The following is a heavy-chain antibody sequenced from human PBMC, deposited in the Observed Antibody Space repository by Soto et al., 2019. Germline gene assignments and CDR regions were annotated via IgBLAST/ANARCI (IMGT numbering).Heavy chain of an antibody. CDR3: ARVAVAGLYYYSGMDV. J-gene: IGHJ6*04. Sequence: GASVKVSCKASGYTFTGYYMHWVRQAPGQGLEWMGWINPNSGGTNYAQKFQGRVTMTRDTSISTAYMELGRLRSDDTAVYYCARVAVAGLYYYSGMDVWGKGTTATVSS. D-gene: IGHD6-19*01. CDR2: INPNSGGT. V-gene: IGHV1-2*02. CDR1: GYTFTGYY.